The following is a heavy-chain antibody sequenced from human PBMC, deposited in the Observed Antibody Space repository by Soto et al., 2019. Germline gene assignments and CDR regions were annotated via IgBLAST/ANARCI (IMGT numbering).Heavy chain of an antibody. J-gene: IGHJ6*02. CDR3: ARDNPSDHYDFWSGYLGNYYYYYGMDV. Sequence: ASVKVSCKASGYTFTSYGISWVRQAPGQGLEWMGWISAYNGNTNYAQKLQGRVTMTTDTSTSTAFMELRSLRSDDTAVYYCARDNPSDHYDFWSGYLGNYYYYYGMDVWGQGTTVTVSS. V-gene: IGHV1-18*01. D-gene: IGHD3-3*01. CDR1: GYTFTSYG. CDR2: ISAYNGNT.